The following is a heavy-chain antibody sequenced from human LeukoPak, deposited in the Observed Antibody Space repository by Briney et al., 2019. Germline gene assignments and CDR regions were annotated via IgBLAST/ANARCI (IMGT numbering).Heavy chain of an antibody. CDR1: GYSIRSGYF. CDR3: AREMAMIVPDY. V-gene: IGHV4-38-2*02. CDR2: IYHTGNT. Sequence: SETLSLTCTVSGYSIRSGYFWGWSRQPPGKGLEWIGNIYHTGNTYYNPSLKSRVTISVDTSKNQFSLKLSSVTAADTAVYYCAREMAMIVPDYWGQGTLVTVSS. J-gene: IGHJ4*02. D-gene: IGHD3-22*01.